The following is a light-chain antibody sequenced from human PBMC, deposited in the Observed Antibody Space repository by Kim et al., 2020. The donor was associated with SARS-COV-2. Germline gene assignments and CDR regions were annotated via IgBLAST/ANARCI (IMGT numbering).Light chain of an antibody. Sequence: QSVLTQPPSASGTPGQRVTISCSGSSSNIGSNYVYWYQQFPGTAPKLLIYRNNQRPSGVPDRFSGSKSGTSASLAISGLRSEDEADYYCAAWDDSLSGLVFGGGTQLTVL. CDR2: RNN. CDR3: AAWDDSLSGLV. CDR1: SSNIGSNY. J-gene: IGLJ2*01. V-gene: IGLV1-47*01.